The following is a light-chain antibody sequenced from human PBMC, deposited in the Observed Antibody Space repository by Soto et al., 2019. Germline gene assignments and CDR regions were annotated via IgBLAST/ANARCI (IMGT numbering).Light chain of an antibody. J-gene: IGKJ3*01. CDR3: QQYGTSPLFT. CDR2: GAS. Sequence: EIVLTQSPGTLSLSPGERATLSCRASQSVNSNYLAWYQQKPGQAPRLLLYGASNRATGIPDRFSGSGSGTDFTLTISRLEPEDFAVYYCQQYGTSPLFTFGPGTKVDIK. V-gene: IGKV3-20*01. CDR1: QSVNSNY.